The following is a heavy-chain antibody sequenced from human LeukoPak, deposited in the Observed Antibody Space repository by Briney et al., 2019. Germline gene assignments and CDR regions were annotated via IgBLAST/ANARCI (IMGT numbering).Heavy chain of an antibody. V-gene: IGHV4-4*02. Sequence: PSETLSLTCAVSGGSISSSNWWSWVRQPPGKGLEWIGEIYHSGSTNYNPSLKSRVTISVDKSKNQFSLKLSSVTAADTAVYYCARASYSSGWHGDYWGQGTLVTVSS. J-gene: IGHJ4*02. CDR3: ARASYSSGWHGDY. CDR2: IYHSGST. CDR1: GGSISSSNW. D-gene: IGHD6-19*01.